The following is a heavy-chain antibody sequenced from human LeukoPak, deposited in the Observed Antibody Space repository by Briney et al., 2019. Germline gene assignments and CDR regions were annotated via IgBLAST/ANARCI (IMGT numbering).Heavy chain of an antibody. CDR2: ISGSGGST. CDR3: ARAGLRGYSYGSDY. D-gene: IGHD5-18*01. J-gene: IGHJ4*02. CDR1: GFTFSSYA. V-gene: IGHV3-23*01. Sequence: GGSLRLSCAASGFTFSSYAMSWVRQAPGKGLEWVSAISGSGGSTYYADSVKGRFTISRDNAKNSLYLQMNSLRAEDTAVYYCARAGLRGYSYGSDYWGQGTLVTVSS.